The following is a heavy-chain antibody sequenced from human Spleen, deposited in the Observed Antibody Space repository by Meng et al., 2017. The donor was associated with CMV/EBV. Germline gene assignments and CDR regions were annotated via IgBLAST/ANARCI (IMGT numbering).Heavy chain of an antibody. D-gene: IGHD6-13*01. CDR1: GFTFSSYA. Sequence: GESLKISCAASGFTFSSYAMHWVRQAPGKGLEWVTAISSDGSNKYYADSVKGRFRISRDNSKNTLYLQMNSLRPEDTAVYYCARQAAPATFFDYWGQGTLVTVSS. V-gene: IGHV3-30*04. J-gene: IGHJ4*02. CDR2: ISSDGSNK. CDR3: ARQAAPATFFDY.